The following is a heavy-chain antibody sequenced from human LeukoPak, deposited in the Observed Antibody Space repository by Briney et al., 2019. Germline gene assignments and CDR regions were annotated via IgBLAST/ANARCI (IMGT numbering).Heavy chain of an antibody. J-gene: IGHJ4*02. CDR1: GFTFSSYG. Sequence: GGSLRLSCAASGFTFSSYGMHWVRQAPGKGLEWVAVISYDGSNQYSADSVKGRFTISRDNSKNTLYLQMNSLRAEDTAVYYCARGRGGYAKYYFDYWGQGTLVTVSS. CDR3: ARGRGGYAKYYFDY. D-gene: IGHD5-12*01. CDR2: ISYDGSNQ. V-gene: IGHV3-30*03.